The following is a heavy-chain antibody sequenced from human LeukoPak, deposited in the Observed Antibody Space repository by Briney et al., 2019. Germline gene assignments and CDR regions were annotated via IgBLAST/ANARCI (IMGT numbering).Heavy chain of an antibody. D-gene: IGHD3-22*01. CDR2: ISSSSSTI. Sequence: GGSLRLSCAASGFTFSSYSMNWVRQAPGKGLEWVSYISSSSSTIYYADSVKGRFTISRDNAKNSLYLQMNSRTAEDTAVYYCTRDGYYYDSSGYYFDYWGQGTLVTVSS. CDR3: TRDGYYYDSSGYYFDY. CDR1: GFTFSSYS. J-gene: IGHJ4*02. V-gene: IGHV3-48*04.